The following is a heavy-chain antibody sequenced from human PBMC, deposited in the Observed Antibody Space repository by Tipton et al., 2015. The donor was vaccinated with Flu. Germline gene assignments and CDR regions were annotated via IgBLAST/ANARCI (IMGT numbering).Heavy chain of an antibody. CDR2: IYPTGST. CDR3: ARGVFYYDSSGYHYFDY. V-gene: IGHV4-38-2*02. J-gene: IGHJ4*02. CDR1: GDSINSDYF. D-gene: IGHD3-22*01. Sequence: TLSLTCTVSGDSINSDYFWGWIRQPPGKGLEWIGHIYPTGSTNYSPSLKSRVTISADTSRNQFSLNLRSVIAADTAVYFCARGVFYYDSSGYHYFDYWGQGTLVTVSS.